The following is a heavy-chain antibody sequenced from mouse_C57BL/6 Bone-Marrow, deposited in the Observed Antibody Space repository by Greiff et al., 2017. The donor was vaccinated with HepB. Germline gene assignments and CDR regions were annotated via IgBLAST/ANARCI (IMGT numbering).Heavy chain of an antibody. V-gene: IGHV1-15*01. CDR2: IDPETGGT. D-gene: IGHD2-1*01. J-gene: IGHJ2*01. CDR3: TRRDLLWDY. Sequence: LVESGAELVRPGASVTLSCKASGYTFTDYEMHWVKQTPVHGLEWIGAIDPETGGTAYNQKFKGKAILTADKSSSTAYMALSSLTSEDSAVYYCTRRDLLWDYWGQGTTLTVTS. CDR1: GYTFTDYE.